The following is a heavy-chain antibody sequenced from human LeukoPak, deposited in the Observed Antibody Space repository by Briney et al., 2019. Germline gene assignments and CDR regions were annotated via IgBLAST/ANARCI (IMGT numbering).Heavy chain of an antibody. D-gene: IGHD2-8*01. CDR1: GGTSSSYA. Sequence: EASVKVSCKASGGTSSSYAISWVRQAPGQGLEWMGGIIPIFGTANYAQKFQGRVTITTDESTSTAYMELSSLRSEDTAVYYCARGTIGQDAFDIWGQGTMVTVSS. CDR2: IIPIFGTA. J-gene: IGHJ3*02. CDR3: ARGTIGQDAFDI. V-gene: IGHV1-69*05.